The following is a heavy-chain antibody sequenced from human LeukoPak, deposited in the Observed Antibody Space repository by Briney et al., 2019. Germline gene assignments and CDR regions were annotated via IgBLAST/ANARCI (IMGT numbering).Heavy chain of an antibody. CDR1: GFTFSSYT. J-gene: IGHJ4*02. Sequence: PGGSLRLSCAASGFTFSSYTMNWVRQAPGKGLEWVSSITSSSSYIYYADSLEGRFTISRDNAKNSLYLQMNNLRAEDTAVYYCARGPDGFFDYWGQGTLVTVSS. D-gene: IGHD5-24*01. CDR2: ITSSSSYI. CDR3: ARGPDGFFDY. V-gene: IGHV3-21*01.